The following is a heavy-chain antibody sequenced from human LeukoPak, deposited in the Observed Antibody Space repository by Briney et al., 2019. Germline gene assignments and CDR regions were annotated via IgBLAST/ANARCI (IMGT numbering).Heavy chain of an antibody. D-gene: IGHD1-20*01. CDR1: GYSFTSYW. CDR3: ARHWGNWNDLRDY. CDR2: IYPGDSDT. Sequence: GESPKISCQGSGYSFTSYWIGWVRQMPGKGLEWMGIIYPGDSDTRYSPSFQGQVTISADKSISTAYLQWSSLKASDTAMYYCARHWGNWNDLRDYWGQGTLVTDSS. J-gene: IGHJ4*02. V-gene: IGHV5-51*01.